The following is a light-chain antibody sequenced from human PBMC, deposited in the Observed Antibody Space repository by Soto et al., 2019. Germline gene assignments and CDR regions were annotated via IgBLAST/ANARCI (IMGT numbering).Light chain of an antibody. CDR2: EVS. J-gene: IGLJ2*01. Sequence: QSVLTQPASVSGSPGQSITISCTGTSSDVGGYNYVSWYQQHPGRAPKLMIYEVSDRPSGVSNRFSGSKFGKTASLTISGLQAEDEADYYCSSYTDRVIFGGGTKLTVL. V-gene: IGLV2-14*01. CDR3: SSYTDRVI. CDR1: SSDVGGYNY.